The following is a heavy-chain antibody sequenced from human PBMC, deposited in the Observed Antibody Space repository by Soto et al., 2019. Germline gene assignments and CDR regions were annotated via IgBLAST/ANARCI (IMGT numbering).Heavy chain of an antibody. J-gene: IGHJ4*02. Sequence: GGSLRLSCVASGFTFSSYVIHWVRQAPGKGLEWVALISTDGTEKHYPGSVRGRFTISRDNSKNTLYLQMNSLRTEDSAVYFCGGHWYNYWGQGTLVTVSS. CDR3: GGHWYNY. V-gene: IGHV3-30*14. CDR2: ISTDGTEK. D-gene: IGHD1-20*01. CDR1: GFTFSSYV.